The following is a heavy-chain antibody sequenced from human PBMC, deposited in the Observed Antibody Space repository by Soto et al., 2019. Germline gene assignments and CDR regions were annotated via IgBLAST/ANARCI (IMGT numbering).Heavy chain of an antibody. V-gene: IGHV3-23*01. D-gene: IGHD1-26*01. J-gene: IGHJ4*02. CDR3: ALTARFTGSY. Sequence: EVQLLESGGDLVQPGGSLRLSCAASGFTFSTYAMSWVRQAPGKGLDWVSTINTNGDTAYYSAAVQGRFTISRDNSKDTLFLQMNSLRAEDTALYFCALTARFTGSYWGQGTLVTVSS. CDR1: GFTFSTYA. CDR2: INTNGDTA.